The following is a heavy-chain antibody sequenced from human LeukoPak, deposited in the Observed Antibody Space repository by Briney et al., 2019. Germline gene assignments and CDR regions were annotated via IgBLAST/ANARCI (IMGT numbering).Heavy chain of an antibody. CDR2: IFYSGGT. CDR3: ARDIIVGLTRDAFDI. Sequence: SETLSLTCTVSGGSINTPNYYWGWIRQTPGKGLEWIGNIFYSGGTYYSPSLTSRVTISLDTSRNQFSLKLNSVTAADTAVYYCARDIIVGLTRDAFDIWGQGTMVTVSS. CDR1: GGSINTPNYY. V-gene: IGHV4-39*07. J-gene: IGHJ3*02. D-gene: IGHD1-26*01.